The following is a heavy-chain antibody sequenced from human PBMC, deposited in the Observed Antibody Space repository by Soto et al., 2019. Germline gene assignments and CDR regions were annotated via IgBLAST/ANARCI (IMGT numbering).Heavy chain of an antibody. D-gene: IGHD7-27*01. J-gene: IGHJ4*02. CDR2: INPVESAQ. Sequence: EVQLVESGGGLVQPGGSLRLSCAASGFTFTNSRMSWVRQAPGKGLEGVADINPVESAQYYVDSVKGRFTVSGDNAVNSLYLQMNSLRVEDTALYYCASDRAWGALGYWGLGTLVTVSS. CDR3: ASDRAWGALGY. V-gene: IGHV3-7*01. CDR1: GFTFTNSR.